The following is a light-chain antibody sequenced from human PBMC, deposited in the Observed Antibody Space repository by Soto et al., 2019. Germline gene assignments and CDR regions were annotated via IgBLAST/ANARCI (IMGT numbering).Light chain of an antibody. CDR2: DAS. V-gene: IGKV1-5*01. CDR3: QQYNSYSPLT. Sequence: DIQMTQSPSTLSASVGDRVTFTCRASQSLSSWLAWYQQKSGKAPKLLIYDASTLESGVPSRFSGSGSGTEFTLTISSLQPDYFATYYCQQYNSYSPLTFGGGTKVEIK. CDR1: QSLSSW. J-gene: IGKJ4*01.